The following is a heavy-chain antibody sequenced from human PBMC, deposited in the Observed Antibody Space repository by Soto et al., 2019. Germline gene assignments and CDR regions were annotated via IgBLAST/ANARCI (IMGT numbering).Heavy chain of an antibody. J-gene: IGHJ4*02. D-gene: IGHD4-17*01. CDR2: ISSSSSYI. V-gene: IGHV3-21*01. CDR3: ARDFGLYGDYVDY. Sequence: GGSLRLSCAASGFTFSSYSMNWVRQAPGKGLEWVSSISSSSSYIYYADSVKGRFTISRDNAKNSLYLQMNSPRAEDTAVYYCARDFGLYGDYVDYWGQGTLVTVSS. CDR1: GFTFSSYS.